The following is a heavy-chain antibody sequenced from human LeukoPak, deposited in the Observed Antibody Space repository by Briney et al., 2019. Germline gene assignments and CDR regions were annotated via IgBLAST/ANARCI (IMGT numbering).Heavy chain of an antibody. CDR1: GFTFRSYD. D-gene: IGHD3-10*01. CDR2: IGTAGEI. V-gene: IGHV3-13*01. Sequence: GGSLRLSCAASGFTFRSYDMHWVRQATGKGLEWVSGIGTAGEIYYPGSVKGRFTISRDNAKNSLYLQMSSLRAEDTALYYCAREETRITMLRGVTYFEYWGQGTLVTVSS. J-gene: IGHJ4*02. CDR3: AREETRITMLRGVTYFEY.